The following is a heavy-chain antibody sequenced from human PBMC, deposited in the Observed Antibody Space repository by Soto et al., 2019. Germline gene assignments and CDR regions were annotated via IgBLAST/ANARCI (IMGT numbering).Heavy chain of an antibody. Sequence: QVQLQESGPGLVKPSETLSLTCTVSGGSISSYYWSWIRQPPGKGLEWIGYIYYSGSTNYNPSLKSRVTISVDTSKNQFSLKLSSVTAADTAVYYCARFSWFGAFDYWGQGTLVTVSS. D-gene: IGHD3-10*01. CDR2: IYYSGST. CDR3: ARFSWFGAFDY. CDR1: GGSISSYY. J-gene: IGHJ4*02. V-gene: IGHV4-59*01.